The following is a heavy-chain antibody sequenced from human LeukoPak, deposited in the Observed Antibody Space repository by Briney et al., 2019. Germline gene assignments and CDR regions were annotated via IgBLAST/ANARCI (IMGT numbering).Heavy chain of an antibody. V-gene: IGHV1-18*01. J-gene: IGHJ5*02. CDR2: ISAYNGNT. Sequence: GASVKVSCKASGYTFTSYGISWVRQAPGQGLEWMGWISAYNGNTNYAQKLQGRVTMTTDTSTSTAYMELSRLRSDDTAVYYCARSYCSSTSCPPDWFDPWGQGTLVTVSS. D-gene: IGHD2-2*01. CDR3: ARSYCSSTSCPPDWFDP. CDR1: GYTFTSYG.